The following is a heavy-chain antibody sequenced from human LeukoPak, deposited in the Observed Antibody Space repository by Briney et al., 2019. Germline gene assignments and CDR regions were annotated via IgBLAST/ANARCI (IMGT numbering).Heavy chain of an antibody. D-gene: IGHD2-15*01. CDR3: ARGYCSGGSCYDLDY. CDR2: IKQDGSEK. CDR1: GFTFSSYW. V-gene: IGHV3-7*03. J-gene: IGHJ4*02. Sequence: AGGSLRLSCAASGFTFSSYWMSWVRQAPGKGLEWVANIKQDGSEKYYVDSVKGRFTISRDNAKNSLYLQMNSLRAEDTAVYYCARGYCSGGSCYDLDYWGQGTLVTVSS.